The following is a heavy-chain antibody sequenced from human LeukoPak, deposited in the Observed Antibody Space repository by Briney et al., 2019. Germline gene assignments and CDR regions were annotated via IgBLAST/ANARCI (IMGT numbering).Heavy chain of an antibody. CDR3: ARGPLYYYGSGSYYTPFDY. D-gene: IGHD3-10*01. Sequence: ASVKVSCKASGYTFTGYYMHWVRQAPGQGLEWMGWINPNSGGTNYAQKFQGRVTMTRDTSISTAYMELSGLRSDDTAVYYCARGPLYYYGSGSYYTPFDYWGQGTLVTVSS. CDR2: INPNSGGT. J-gene: IGHJ4*02. CDR1: GYTFTGYY. V-gene: IGHV1-2*02.